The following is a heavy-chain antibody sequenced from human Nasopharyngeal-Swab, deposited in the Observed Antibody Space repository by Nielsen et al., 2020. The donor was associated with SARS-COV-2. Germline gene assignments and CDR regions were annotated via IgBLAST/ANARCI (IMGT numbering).Heavy chain of an antibody. D-gene: IGHD3-22*01. CDR1: GYGFANYW. V-gene: IGHV5-51*01. CDR2: IYPGDSNT. CDR3: AGHSSLFLSDSSVDFPLDY. J-gene: IGHJ4*01. Sequence: GESLKISCKASGYGFANYWIGWVRQIPGKGLEWMGIIYPGDSNTRYNPSFQGQFTISVDKSINTAYLPRSRLRASDTAMYYCAGHSSLFLSDSSVDFPLDYWGHGTRVTVSS.